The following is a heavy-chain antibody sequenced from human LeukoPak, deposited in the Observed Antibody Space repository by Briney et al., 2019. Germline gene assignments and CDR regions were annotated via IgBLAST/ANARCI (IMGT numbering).Heavy chain of an antibody. Sequence: SETLSLTRTVSGDSISRGAYYWSWIRQHPRKGLEWIGKIYSSGSTYYNPSLKSRVLISIDTSKNQFSLKVRSVTAADTAVYFCARDWGRYAIWGQGTVVIVSS. D-gene: IGHD3-9*01. V-gene: IGHV4-31*03. CDR1: GDSISRGAYY. CDR3: ARDWGRYAI. CDR2: IYSSGST. J-gene: IGHJ3*02.